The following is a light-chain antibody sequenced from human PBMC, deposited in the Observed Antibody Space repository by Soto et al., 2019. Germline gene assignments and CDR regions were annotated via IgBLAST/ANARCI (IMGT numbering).Light chain of an antibody. CDR1: NSNIGIEY. V-gene: IGLV1-51*01. CDR3: GTWDNSLGAVV. Sequence: QSVLTQPPSVPAAPGQEVTIACSGSNSNIGIEYVAWYQHVPGTAPKLVIYDNDKRPSGIPDRFSGSKSGTSATLGITGLQTGDEADYYCGTWDNSLGAVVFGGGTKLTVL. J-gene: IGLJ3*02. CDR2: DND.